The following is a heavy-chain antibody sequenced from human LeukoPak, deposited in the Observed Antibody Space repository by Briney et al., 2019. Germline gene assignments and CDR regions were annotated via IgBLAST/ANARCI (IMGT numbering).Heavy chain of an antibody. CDR3: AKDLTRWELLPGY. V-gene: IGHV3-30*18. Sequence: GGSLRLSCAASGFTFSSYGMHWVRQAPGKGLEWVAVISYDGSNKYYADSVKGRFTISRDNSKNTLYLQMNSLRAEDTAVYYCAKDLTRWELLPGYWGQGTLVTVSS. CDR2: ISYDGSNK. CDR1: GFTFSSYG. J-gene: IGHJ4*02. D-gene: IGHD1-26*01.